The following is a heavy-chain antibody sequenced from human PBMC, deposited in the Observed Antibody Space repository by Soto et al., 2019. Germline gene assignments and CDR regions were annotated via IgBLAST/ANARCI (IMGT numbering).Heavy chain of an antibody. D-gene: IGHD1-1*01. J-gene: IGHJ4*02. CDR1: GGSISSYY. V-gene: IGHV4-59*12. Sequence: SETLSLTCTVSGGSISSYYWSWIRQPPGKGLEWIGYIYYSGSTNYNPSLKSRVTISVDTSKNQFSLQLNSVTPEDTAVYYCLRISTTSTPVWGQGTLVTVSS. CDR3: LRISTTSTPV. CDR2: IYYSGST.